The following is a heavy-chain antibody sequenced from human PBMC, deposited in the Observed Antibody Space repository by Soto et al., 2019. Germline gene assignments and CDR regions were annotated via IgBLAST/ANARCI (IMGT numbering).Heavy chain of an antibody. D-gene: IGHD2-15*01. V-gene: IGHV1-18*04. J-gene: IGHJ4*02. CDR1: GYTFTTYG. Sequence: QVQLVQSGAEVKRPGASVKVSCKASGYTFTTYGFNWVRQAPGQGLEWMGWISPYNGDTNYAQNFQGRVTLTTDTSTSTAYMELRSLTSDDTAVCYCARTPRAQMIVLEAATRFDYWGQGTLVTVSS. CDR3: ARTPRAQMIVLEAATRFDY. CDR2: ISPYNGDT.